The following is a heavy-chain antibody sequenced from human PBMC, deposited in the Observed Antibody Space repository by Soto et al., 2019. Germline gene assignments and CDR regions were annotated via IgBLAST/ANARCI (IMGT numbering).Heavy chain of an antibody. V-gene: IGHV1-69*13. Sequence: ASVKVSCKASGGTFSSYAISWVRQAPGQGLEWLGGIIPIFGTANYAQKFQGRVTITADESTSTAYMELSSLRSEDTAVYYCARDPHYDILTGSPQNYGMDVWGQGTTVTVSS. J-gene: IGHJ6*02. D-gene: IGHD3-9*01. CDR3: ARDPHYDILTGSPQNYGMDV. CDR2: IIPIFGTA. CDR1: GGTFSSYA.